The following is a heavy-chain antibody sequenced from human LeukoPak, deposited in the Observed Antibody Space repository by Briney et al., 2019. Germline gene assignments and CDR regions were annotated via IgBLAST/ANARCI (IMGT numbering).Heavy chain of an antibody. CDR3: ARDWRVSAFDY. V-gene: IGHV3-48*03. CDR1: GFTFSSYE. CDR2: ISGSGSTT. J-gene: IGHJ4*02. Sequence: GGSLRLSGAASGFTFSSYEMNWVRRAPGKGLEWVSYISGSGSTTYYADSVNGRFTISRANTKNSLYLQINSLRAEDTAVYYCARDWRVSAFDYWGQGSLVTVSS. D-gene: IGHD3-3*01.